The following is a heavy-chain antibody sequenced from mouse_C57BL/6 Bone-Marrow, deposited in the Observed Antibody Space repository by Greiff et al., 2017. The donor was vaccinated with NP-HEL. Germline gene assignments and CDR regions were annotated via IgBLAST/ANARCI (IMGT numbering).Heavy chain of an antibody. CDR2: IDPNSGGT. Sequence: QVQLQQPGAELVKPGASVKMSCKASGYTFTSYWMHWVKQRPGRGLEWIGRIDPNSGGTKYNEKFKSKATLTVDKPSSTAYIQFSSLTSEDSAVYCCARVEGYDRGDAMGYWGKGASVTVSS. D-gene: IGHD2-2*01. J-gene: IGHJ4*01. CDR3: ARVEGYDRGDAMGY. CDR1: GYTFTSYW. V-gene: IGHV1-72*01.